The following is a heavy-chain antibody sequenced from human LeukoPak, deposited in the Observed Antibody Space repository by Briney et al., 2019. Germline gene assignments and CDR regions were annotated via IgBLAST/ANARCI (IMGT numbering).Heavy chain of an antibody. V-gene: IGHV3-53*01. CDR3: ARAPDYYDSSGYRPSYYFDY. J-gene: IGHJ4*02. D-gene: IGHD3-22*01. CDR1: GFTVSSNY. CDR2: IYSGGST. Sequence: GGSLRLSCAASGFTVSSNYMSWVRQAPGKGLEWVSVIYSGGSTYYADSVKGRFTISRDNSKNTLYLQMNSLRAEDTAVYYCARAPDYYDSSGYRPSYYFDYWGQGTLVTVSS.